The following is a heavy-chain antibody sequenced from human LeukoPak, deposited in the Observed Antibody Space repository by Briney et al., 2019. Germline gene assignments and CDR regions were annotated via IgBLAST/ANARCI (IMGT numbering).Heavy chain of an antibody. J-gene: IGHJ4*02. D-gene: IGHD1-26*01. CDR3: AKDLSRGSYFPGLFDY. Sequence: GGTLRLSCAASGFTFSSYGMSWVRQAPGKGLKWVSAISGSGGSTYYADSVKGRFTISRDNSKNTLYLQMNSLRAEDTAVYYCAKDLSRGSYFPGLFDYWGQGTLVTVSS. CDR2: ISGSGGST. CDR1: GFTFSSYG. V-gene: IGHV3-23*01.